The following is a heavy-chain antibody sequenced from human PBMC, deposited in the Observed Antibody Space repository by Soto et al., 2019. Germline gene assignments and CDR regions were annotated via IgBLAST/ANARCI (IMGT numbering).Heavy chain of an antibody. J-gene: IGHJ2*01. CDR1: GDTLRRYA. Sequence: VQLSESGGAEAPAGGSLRLSCGASGDTLRRYAMSWVREAPGRGLEWVATVSGAGDYTYYADSVKGRFAISRDNSKTTAYLQMNSLRADDSAVYYCARKSTVNPTLPYWYFDLWGRGSLVTVSS. CDR3: ARKSTVNPTLPYWYFDL. CDR2: VSGAGDYT. V-gene: IGHV3-23*01. D-gene: IGHD4-4*01.